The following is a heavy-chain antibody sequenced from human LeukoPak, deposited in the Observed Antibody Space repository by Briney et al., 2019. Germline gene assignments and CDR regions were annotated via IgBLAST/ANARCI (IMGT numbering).Heavy chain of an antibody. CDR2: IIPIFGTA. D-gene: IGHD6-13*01. J-gene: IGHJ4*02. V-gene: IGHV1-69*06. CDR1: GGTFSSYA. CDR3: AREGASSSWYKDEFDY. Sequence: ASVKVSCKASGGTFSSYAISWVRQAPGQGLEWMGGIIPIFGTANYAQKFQGRVTITADKSTSTAYMELSSLRSEDTAVYYCAREGASSSWYKDEFDYWGQGTLVTISS.